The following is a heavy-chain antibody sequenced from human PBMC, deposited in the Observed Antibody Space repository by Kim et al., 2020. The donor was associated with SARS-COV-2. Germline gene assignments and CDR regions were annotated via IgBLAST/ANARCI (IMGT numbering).Heavy chain of an antibody. CDR1: GFTFSSYA. Sequence: GGSLRLSCAASGFTFSSYAMSWVRQAPGKGLEWVSAISGSGGSTYYADSVKGRFTISRDNSKNTLYLQMNSLRAEDTAVYYCAKSPGGCSSTSCYLESDAFDIWGQGTMVTVSS. CDR3: AKSPGGCSSTSCYLESDAFDI. D-gene: IGHD2-2*01. J-gene: IGHJ3*02. CDR2: ISGSGGST. V-gene: IGHV3-23*01.